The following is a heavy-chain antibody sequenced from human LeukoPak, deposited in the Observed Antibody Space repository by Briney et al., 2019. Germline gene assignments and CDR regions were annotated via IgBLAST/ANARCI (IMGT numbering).Heavy chain of an antibody. V-gene: IGHV3-33*01. CDR1: GFTFSSYG. CDR3: ARGYGDKASNLYYYYGMDV. D-gene: IGHD4-17*01. CDR2: IWYDGSNK. Sequence: PGGSLRLSCAASGFTFSSYGIHWVRQAPGKGLEWVAVIWYDGSNKYYADSVKGRFTISRDNSKNTLYLQMNSLRAEDTAVYCCARGYGDKASNLYYYYGMDVWGQGTTVTVSS. J-gene: IGHJ6*02.